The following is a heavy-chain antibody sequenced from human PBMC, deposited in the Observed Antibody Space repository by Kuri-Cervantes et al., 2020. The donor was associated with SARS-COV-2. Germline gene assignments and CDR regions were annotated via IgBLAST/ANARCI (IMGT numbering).Heavy chain of an antibody. Sequence: SETLSLTCTVSGGSLSRYYWNWIRQPAGKGLEWIGRIYTSGSTNYNPTLKSRVTMLVDTSKNQFSLKLRSVTAADTAVYYCATHQMGSITIFGVVTQNYYFDDWGQGNLVTVSS. CDR2: IYTSGST. V-gene: IGHV4-4*07. CDR1: GGSLSRYY. D-gene: IGHD3-3*01. CDR3: ATHQMGSITIFGVVTQNYYFDD. J-gene: IGHJ4*02.